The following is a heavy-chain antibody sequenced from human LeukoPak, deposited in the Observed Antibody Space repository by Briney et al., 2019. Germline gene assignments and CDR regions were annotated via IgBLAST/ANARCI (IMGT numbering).Heavy chain of an antibody. V-gene: IGHV4-39*01. Sequence: SETLSLTCTVSGGPISSSSYYWGSIRQPPGKGLEWLGRIYYSRSTYYNPSLKSRVTISVDTSKNQSSLKLSSVTAADTAVYYCARHEGDYYGSGVSQIDYWGQGTLVTVSS. J-gene: IGHJ4*02. CDR2: IYYSRST. CDR1: GGPISSSSYY. D-gene: IGHD3-10*01. CDR3: ARHEGDYYGSGVSQIDY.